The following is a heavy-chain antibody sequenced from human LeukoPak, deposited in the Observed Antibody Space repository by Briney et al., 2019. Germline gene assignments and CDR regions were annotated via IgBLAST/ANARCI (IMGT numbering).Heavy chain of an antibody. CDR2: INSDGSSI. D-gene: IGHD3-16*01. CDR3: ERGPLGELYFDY. J-gene: IGHJ4*02. V-gene: IGHV3-74*01. Sequence: GGSLRLSCAASGFTFSSHWMHWVRQAPGKGLVWVSRINSDGSSISYADSVKGRFTISRDNAKNTLYLQMNSLRAEDTAVYYCERGPLGELYFDYWGQGTLVTVSS. CDR1: GFTFSSHW.